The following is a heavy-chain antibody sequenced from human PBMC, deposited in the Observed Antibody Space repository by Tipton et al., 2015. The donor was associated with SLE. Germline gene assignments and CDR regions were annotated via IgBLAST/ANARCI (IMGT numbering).Heavy chain of an antibody. V-gene: IGHV3-7*01. Sequence: LSLTCAASGFTFSSYWMSWVRQAPGKGLEWVANIKQDGSEKYYVDSVKGRFTISRDNAKNSLYLQMNSLRAEDTAVYYCAREVGATGYWFDPWGQGTLVTVSS. CDR1: GFTFSSYW. CDR2: IKQDGSEK. D-gene: IGHD1-26*01. J-gene: IGHJ5*02. CDR3: AREVGATGYWFDP.